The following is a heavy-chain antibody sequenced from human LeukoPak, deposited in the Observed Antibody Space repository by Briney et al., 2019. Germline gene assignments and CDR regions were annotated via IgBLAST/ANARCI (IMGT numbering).Heavy chain of an antibody. V-gene: IGHV4-39*01. CDR3: ARLTKGRYFDYIFAF. CDR1: GASVSDSLSY. D-gene: IGHD3-9*01. Sequence: SETLSLTCTVSGASVSDSLSYWGWVRQPPGKGLEWVANVYYTGSTYYNPSLKSRVTMSVDTSKNQFSLKMTSVTAADTAIYHCARLTKGRYFDYIFAFWGQGILVTVSS. CDR2: VYYTGST. J-gene: IGHJ4*02.